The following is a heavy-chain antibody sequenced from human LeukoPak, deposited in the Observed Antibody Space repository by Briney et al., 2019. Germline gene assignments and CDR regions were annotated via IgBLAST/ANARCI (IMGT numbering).Heavy chain of an antibody. V-gene: IGHV1-69*10. J-gene: IGHJ4*02. D-gene: IGHD1-20*01. CDR2: IIPILGIA. CDR1: GGTFSSYA. Sequence: VKVSCKASGGTFSSYAISWVRQAPGQGLEWMGRIIPILGIANYAQKFQGRVTITADKSTSTAYMELSSLRSEDTAVYYCASHLEYNWKGFDYWGQGTLVTVSS. CDR3: ASHLEYNWKGFDY.